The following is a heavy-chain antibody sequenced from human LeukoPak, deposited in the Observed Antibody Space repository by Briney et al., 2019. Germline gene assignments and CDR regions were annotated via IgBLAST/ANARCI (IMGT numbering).Heavy chain of an antibody. D-gene: IGHD3-22*01. CDR1: GYTFTSYY. CDR2: INPSGGST. J-gene: IGHJ6*03. CDR3: ARGVDSSGYYGGYYYYYMDV. V-gene: IGHV1-46*01. Sequence: ASVKVFCKASGYTFTSYYMHWVRQAPGQGLEWMGIINPSGGSTSYAQKFQGRVTMTRDTSTSTVYMELSSLRSEDTAVYYCARGVDSSGYYGGYYYYYMDVWGKGTTVTVSS.